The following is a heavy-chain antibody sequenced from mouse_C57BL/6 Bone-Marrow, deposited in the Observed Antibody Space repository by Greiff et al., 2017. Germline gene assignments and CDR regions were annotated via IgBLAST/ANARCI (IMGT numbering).Heavy chain of an antibody. Sequence: EVKVVESGGGLVQSGRSLRLSCATSGFTFSDFYMAWVRQAPGKGLEWIAASRNKANDYTTEYSASVKGRFIVSRDTSQSILYLQMNALRAEDTAIYYCARDALDYWGQGTSVTVSS. CDR3: ARDALDY. CDR1: GFTFSDFY. V-gene: IGHV7-1*01. CDR2: SRNKANDYTT. J-gene: IGHJ4*01.